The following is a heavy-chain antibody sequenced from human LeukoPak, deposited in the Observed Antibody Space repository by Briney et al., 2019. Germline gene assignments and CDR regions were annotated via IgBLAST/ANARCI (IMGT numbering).Heavy chain of an antibody. CDR1: GFTFSSYA. J-gene: IGHJ4*02. CDR3: AKPGSGSYFQTYYYFDY. Sequence: GGSLRLFCAASGFTFSSYAMSWVRQAPGKGLEWVSAISGSGGSTYYADSVKGRFTISRDNSKNTLYLQMNSLRAEDTAVYYCAKPGSGSYFQTYYYFDYWGQGTLVTVSS. D-gene: IGHD3-10*01. V-gene: IGHV3-23*01. CDR2: ISGSGGST.